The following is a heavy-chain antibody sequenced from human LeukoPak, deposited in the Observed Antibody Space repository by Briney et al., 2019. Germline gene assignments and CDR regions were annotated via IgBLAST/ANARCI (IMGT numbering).Heavy chain of an antibody. CDR3: ARGGYCSSTSCHRGFDP. Sequence: SGTLSLACAVSGVSITSNAWWTWVRQPPGKGLEWIGEIFHSGRTHYSPSLKSRVTISVDKSKTQFSLQLSSVTAADTAVYYCARGGYCSSTSCHRGFDPWGQGTLVTVSS. D-gene: IGHD2-2*01. J-gene: IGHJ5*02. CDR2: IFHSGRT. CDR1: GVSITSNAW. V-gene: IGHV4-4*02.